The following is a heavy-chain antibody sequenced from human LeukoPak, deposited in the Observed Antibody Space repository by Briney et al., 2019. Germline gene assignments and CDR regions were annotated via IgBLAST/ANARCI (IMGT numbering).Heavy chain of an antibody. CDR3: ARLGRYSSSFQSNWFDP. D-gene: IGHD6-13*01. J-gene: IGHJ5*02. CDR2: MNPNSGNT. V-gene: IGHV1-8*03. CDR1: GYTFTSYD. Sequence: ASVKVSCKASGYTFTSYDINWVRQATGQGLEWMGWMNPNSGNTGYAQKFQGRVTITRNTSISTAYMELSSLRSEDTAVYYCARLGRYSSSFQSNWFDPWGQGTLVTVSS.